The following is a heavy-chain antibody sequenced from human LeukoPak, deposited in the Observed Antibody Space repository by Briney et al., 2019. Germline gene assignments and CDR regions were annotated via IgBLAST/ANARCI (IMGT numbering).Heavy chain of an antibody. D-gene: IGHD2-2*01. CDR2: ISDSGSST. J-gene: IGHJ5*02. CDR1: GFTFSTYA. CDR3: AKDIVVDQTRQFDP. Sequence: GGSLRLSCAASGFTFSTYAMSWVRQAPGKGLQWVSSISDSGSSTYYADSVKGRFTISRDNSKNTLYLQMNSLRAEDTAVYYCAKDIVVDQTRQFDPWGQGTQVTVSS. V-gene: IGHV3-23*01.